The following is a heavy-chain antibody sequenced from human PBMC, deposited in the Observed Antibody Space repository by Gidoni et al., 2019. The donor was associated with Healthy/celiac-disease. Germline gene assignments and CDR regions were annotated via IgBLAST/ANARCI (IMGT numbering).Heavy chain of an antibody. J-gene: IGHJ6*02. Sequence: QVQLQESGPGLVKPSETLSLTCTVSGGSISSYYWRWTRQPAGKGLEWIGRISTSGSTNYNPSLKSRVTMSVDTSKNQFSLKLSSVTAADTAVYYCARESGVAAAGNYYYYGMDVWGQGTTVTVSS. V-gene: IGHV4-4*07. CDR2: ISTSGST. D-gene: IGHD6-13*01. CDR1: GGSISSYY. CDR3: ARESGVAAAGNYYYYGMDV.